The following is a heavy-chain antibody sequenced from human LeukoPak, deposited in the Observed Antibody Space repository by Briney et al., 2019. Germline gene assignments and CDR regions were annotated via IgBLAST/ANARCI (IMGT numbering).Heavy chain of an antibody. D-gene: IGHD2-2*01. CDR1: GYSFTSYW. Sequence: TGESLKISCKGSGYSFTSYWISWVRQMPGKGLEWMGRIDPSDSYTNYSPSFQGHVTISADKSISIAYLQWSSLKASDTAMYYCATHLGYCSSTSCTNWFDPWGQGTLVTVSS. CDR2: IDPSDSYT. V-gene: IGHV5-10-1*01. J-gene: IGHJ5*02. CDR3: ATHLGYCSSTSCTNWFDP.